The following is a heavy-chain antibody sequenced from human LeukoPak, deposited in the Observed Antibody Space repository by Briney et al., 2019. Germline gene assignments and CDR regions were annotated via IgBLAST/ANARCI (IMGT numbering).Heavy chain of an antibody. J-gene: IGHJ6*02. D-gene: IGHD6-13*01. V-gene: IGHV3-74*01. Sequence: GGSLRLSCAASGFTFSNYWIHWVRRAPGKGLVWVSRINPAGNYANYADSVKGRFTISRNNAKNTLYLQMNSLRAEDTAVYYCARERDSSSWTYYFYYGMDVWGQGTTVTVSS. CDR2: INPAGNYA. CDR3: ARERDSSSWTYYFYYGMDV. CDR1: GFTFSNYW.